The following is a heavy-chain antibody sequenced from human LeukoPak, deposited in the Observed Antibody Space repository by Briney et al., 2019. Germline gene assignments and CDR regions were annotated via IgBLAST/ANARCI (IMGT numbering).Heavy chain of an antibody. CDR3: ARMRRYYDSSGLDY. CDR1: GFSLSTSGMC. D-gene: IGHD3-22*01. J-gene: IGHJ4*02. CDR2: IDWDDDK. Sequence: ESGPALVKPTQTLTLTCTFSGFSLSTSGMCVSWIRQPPGKALEWLARIDWDDDKYYSTSLKTRLTISKDTSKNQVVLTMTNMDPVDTATYYCARMRRYYDSSGLDYWGQGTLVTVSS. V-gene: IGHV2-70*11.